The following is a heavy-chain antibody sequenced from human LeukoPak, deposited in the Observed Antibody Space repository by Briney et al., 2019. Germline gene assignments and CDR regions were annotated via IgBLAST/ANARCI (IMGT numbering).Heavy chain of an antibody. CDR3: ARDEGSTYNQLDF. CDR1: GYTFTGYY. D-gene: IGHD1-14*01. V-gene: IGHV1-2*02. Sequence: ASVKVSCKASGYTFTGYYMHWVRQAPGQGLEWMGWINPNSGGTNYAQKFQGRVTMTRDTSISTVYMDLSGLRPDDTAIYYCARDEGSTYNQLDFWGQGTLVTVSS. CDR2: INPNSGGT. J-gene: IGHJ4*02.